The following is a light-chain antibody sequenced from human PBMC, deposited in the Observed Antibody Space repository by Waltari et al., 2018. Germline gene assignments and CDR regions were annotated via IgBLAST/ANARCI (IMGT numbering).Light chain of an antibody. J-gene: IGLJ2*01. V-gene: IGLV2-14*03. CDR2: DVS. Sequence: QSALTQPASVSGSPGQSITISCTGTSSDIGGYNYVSWYQQHPGKAPKLIIYDVSNRPSGVSYRFSGSKSSNTASLTISGLQAEDEADYYCSSYITSSTLELFGGGTSLTVL. CDR1: SSDIGGYNY. CDR3: SSYITSSTLEL.